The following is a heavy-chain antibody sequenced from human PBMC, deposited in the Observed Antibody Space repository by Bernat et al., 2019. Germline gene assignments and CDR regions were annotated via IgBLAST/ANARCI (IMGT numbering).Heavy chain of an antibody. V-gene: IGHV4-39*01. J-gene: IGHJ4*02. D-gene: IGHD3-10*01. CDR2: IYYSGST. CDR1: GCSISSSSYY. CDR3: ARHRGRPNFDY. Sequence: QLQLQESGPGLVKPSETLSLTCTVPGCSISSSSYYWGWIRHPPGKGVEWIGSIYYSGSTYYNPSLKSRVTISGETTKNPYSLELSSVTAADTAVYYGARHRGRPNFDYWGQGTLVTVSS.